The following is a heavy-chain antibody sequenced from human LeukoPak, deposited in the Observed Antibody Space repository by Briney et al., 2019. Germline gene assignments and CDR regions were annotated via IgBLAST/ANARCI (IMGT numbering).Heavy chain of an antibody. V-gene: IGHV3-23*01. CDR2: ISGSGGST. D-gene: IGHD3-10*01. CDR1: GLTFSSYS. CDR3: AKDRKTMVRGVVDY. Sequence: GGSLRLSCAASGLTFSSYSMNWVRQAPGEGLEWVSAISGSGGSTYYADSVKGRFTISRDNSKNTLYLQMNSLRAEDTAVYYCAKDRKTMVRGVVDYWGQGTLVTVSS. J-gene: IGHJ4*02.